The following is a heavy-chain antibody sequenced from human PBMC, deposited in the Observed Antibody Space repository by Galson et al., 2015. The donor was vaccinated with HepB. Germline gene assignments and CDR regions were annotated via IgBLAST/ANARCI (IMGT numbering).Heavy chain of an antibody. CDR1: GGSISSGGYY. Sequence: TLSLTCTVSGGSISSGGYYWSWIRQHPGKGLEWIGYIYYSGSTYYNPSLKSRVTISVDTSKNQFSLKLSSVTAADTAVYYCAADSGYFDWLSGPYYGMDVWGQGTTVTVSS. J-gene: IGHJ6*02. CDR3: AADSGYFDWLSGPYYGMDV. CDR2: IYYSGST. D-gene: IGHD3-9*01. V-gene: IGHV4-31*03.